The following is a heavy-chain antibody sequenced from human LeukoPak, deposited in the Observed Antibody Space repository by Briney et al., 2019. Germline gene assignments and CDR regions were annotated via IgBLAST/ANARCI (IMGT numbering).Heavy chain of an antibody. Sequence: GGSLRLSCAASGFSVSSNYMSWVRQAPGKGLEWVSVIYSGGSTYYADSVKGRFTISRDNSKNTLYLQMKSLRAEDTAVYYCARTDENAPAGDFQHWGQGTLVTVLS. CDR3: ARTDENAPAGDFQH. V-gene: IGHV3-53*01. D-gene: IGHD2-2*01. CDR1: GFSVSSNY. CDR2: IYSGGST. J-gene: IGHJ1*01.